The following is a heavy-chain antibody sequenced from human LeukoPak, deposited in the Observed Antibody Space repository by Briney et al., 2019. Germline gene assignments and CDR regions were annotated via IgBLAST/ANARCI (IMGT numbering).Heavy chain of an antibody. J-gene: IGHJ4*02. Sequence: SETLSLTCTVSGGSISNSSYYWGWIRQPPGKGLEWIGSFLYSGNTYRNPSLKSRVTISVDTSKDQFSLKLSSVTAADTAVYYCARLPLAYDSPLDYWGQGTLVTVSS. CDR3: ARLPLAYDSPLDY. CDR1: GGSISNSSYY. D-gene: IGHD3-22*01. V-gene: IGHV4-39*01. CDR2: FLYSGNT.